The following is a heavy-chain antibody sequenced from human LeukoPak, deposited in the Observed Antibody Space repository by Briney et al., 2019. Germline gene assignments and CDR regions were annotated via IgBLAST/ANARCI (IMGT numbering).Heavy chain of an antibody. CDR1: GDSSSSYY. V-gene: IGHV4-59*08. CDR2: VYYSGRT. D-gene: IGHD3-10*01. J-gene: IGHJ4*02. CDR3: ARQRKYGAGGFQDIFDY. Sequence: SETLSLTCTVSGDSSSSYYGSWIRQPPGKGLEWIAYVYYSGRTNYNPSLKSRVTISVDTSKNQFSLKLTSVTAADTAVYYCARQRKYGAGGFQDIFDYWGEGTLRTVSS.